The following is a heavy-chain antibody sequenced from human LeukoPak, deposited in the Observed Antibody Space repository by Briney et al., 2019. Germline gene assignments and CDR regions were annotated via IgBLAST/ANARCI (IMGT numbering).Heavy chain of an antibody. CDR1: GVSVSSSSYY. V-gene: IGHV4-61*01. CDR2: IYYSGST. J-gene: IGHJ4*02. D-gene: IGHD6-19*01. Sequence: PSETLSLTCTVSGVSVSSSSYYWGWIRQPPGKGLEWIGYIYYSGSTNYNPSLKSRVTISVDTSKNQFSLKLSSVTAADTAVYYCARDVSSGWTDWGQGTLVTVSS. CDR3: ARDVSSGWTD.